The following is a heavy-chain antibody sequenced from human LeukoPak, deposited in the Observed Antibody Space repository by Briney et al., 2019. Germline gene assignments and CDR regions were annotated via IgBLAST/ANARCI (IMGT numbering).Heavy chain of an antibody. V-gene: IGHV3-30*02. D-gene: IGHD4-11*01. CDR3: AKDEVTRGYYYVDV. CDR2: IRYDGGNK. Sequence: PGGSLRLSCAASGFTFSNYGMRWVRQAPGKGLEWVASIRYDGGNKYYADSVKGRFTISRDNSKNTLYLQMNSLRTEDTAVYYCAKDEVTRGYYYVDVWGKGTTVTVSS. J-gene: IGHJ6*03. CDR1: GFTFSNYG.